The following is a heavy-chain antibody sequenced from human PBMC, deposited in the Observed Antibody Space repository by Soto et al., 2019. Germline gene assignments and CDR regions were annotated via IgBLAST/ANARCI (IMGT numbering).Heavy chain of an antibody. CDR3: ARAGGTTVTGLWHFDA. J-gene: IGHJ4*02. CDR2: IWYDGTQK. CDR1: GFTFNTYS. Sequence: GGSLRLSCEASGFTFNTYSMHWVRQPPGKGLEWLAAIWYDGTQKYYADSVKGRFIISRDNSKKTLYLEMNSLRAEDTAVYYCARAGGTTVTGLWHFDAWGQGTLVTVS. D-gene: IGHD4-17*01. V-gene: IGHV3-33*01.